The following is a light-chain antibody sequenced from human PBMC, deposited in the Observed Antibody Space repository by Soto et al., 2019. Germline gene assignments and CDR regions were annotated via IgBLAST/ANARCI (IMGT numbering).Light chain of an antibody. Sequence: DIQMTQSPSFLSASVGDRVTITCRASQAISNYLNWYQQKPGKAPNLLIFGAKTLQSGVPSRFSGSGSGTDFTFTISSLQPADIATYYCQQYDDLPYTFGRGTKLEIK. CDR1: QAISNY. J-gene: IGKJ2*01. CDR3: QQYDDLPYT. CDR2: GAK. V-gene: IGKV1-33*01.